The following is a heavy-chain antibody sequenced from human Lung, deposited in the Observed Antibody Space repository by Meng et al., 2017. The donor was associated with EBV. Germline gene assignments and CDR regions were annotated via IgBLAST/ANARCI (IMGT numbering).Heavy chain of an antibody. CDR2: IDPNTGNP. Sequence: HVQLVQCVAGMKKPGASVKFACRPSGYTFTSYAINWVRQAPGQGPDWMGWIDPNTGNPTYDQGFTGRFVFSLDTSVSTAYLQINSLRADDTAVYYCARDSPLDGYSLLDYWGQGTLVTVSS. V-gene: IGHV7-4-1*02. CDR3: ARDSPLDGYSLLDY. D-gene: IGHD5-24*01. CDR1: GYTFTSYA. J-gene: IGHJ4*02.